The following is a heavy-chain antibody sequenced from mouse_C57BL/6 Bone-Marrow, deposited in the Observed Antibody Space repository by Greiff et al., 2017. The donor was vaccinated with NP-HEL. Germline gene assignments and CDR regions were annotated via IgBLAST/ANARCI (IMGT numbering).Heavy chain of an antibody. CDR1: GYSITSGYY. CDR3: AREGGPSY. CDR2: ISYDGSN. J-gene: IGHJ4*01. Sequence: EVQLQESGPGLVKPSQSLSLTCSVTGYSITSGYYWNWIRQFPGNKLEWMGYISYDGSNNYNPSLKNRISITRDTSKNQFFLKLNSVTTEDTATYYCAREGGPSYWGQGTSVTVSS. V-gene: IGHV3-6*01.